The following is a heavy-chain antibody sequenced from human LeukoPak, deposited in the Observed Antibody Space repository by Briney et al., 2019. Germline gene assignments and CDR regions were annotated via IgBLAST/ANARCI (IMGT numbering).Heavy chain of an antibody. CDR2: INHSGST. CDR3: AGIKTGTFDY. Sequence: SETLSLTCAVYGGSFCGYYWSWIRQPPGKGLEWIGEINHSGSTNYNPSLKSRFTISVDTSKNQFSLKLCSVTAADTAVYYCAGIKTGTFDYWGQGTLVTVSS. D-gene: IGHD1-1*01. CDR1: GGSFCGYY. V-gene: IGHV4-34*01. J-gene: IGHJ4*02.